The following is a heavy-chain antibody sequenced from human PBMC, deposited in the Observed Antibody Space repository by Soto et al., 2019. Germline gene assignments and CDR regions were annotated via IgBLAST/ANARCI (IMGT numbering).Heavy chain of an antibody. J-gene: IGHJ4*02. CDR2: IFSSGST. Sequence: PSETLSLTCTVSGASVTTFSYYWSWIRQSPGKGLEWIGRIFSSGSTSFNPSLESRVAMSVDTSKNHFSLNLSSVTAADMAVYYCAREGSYSAYNFAHGIQLWSFDFWGQGALVTVSS. CDR3: AREGSYSAYNFAHGIQLWSFDF. V-gene: IGHV4-61*03. D-gene: IGHD5-12*01. CDR1: GASVTTFSYY.